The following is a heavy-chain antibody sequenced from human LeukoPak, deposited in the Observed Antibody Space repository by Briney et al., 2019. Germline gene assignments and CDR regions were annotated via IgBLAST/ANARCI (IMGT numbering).Heavy chain of an antibody. Sequence: ASVKVSCKAFRYTITGYYIHWVRQAPGQGLEWMGWINPNSGGTSYAQKFQGRVTMTRDTSISTAYMEQSRLRSDDTAVYYCARTHYYGTGSYYPDAFDIWGQGTMVTVSS. CDR3: ARTHYYGTGSYYPDAFDI. CDR1: RYTITGYY. J-gene: IGHJ3*02. D-gene: IGHD3-10*01. V-gene: IGHV1-2*02. CDR2: INPNSGGT.